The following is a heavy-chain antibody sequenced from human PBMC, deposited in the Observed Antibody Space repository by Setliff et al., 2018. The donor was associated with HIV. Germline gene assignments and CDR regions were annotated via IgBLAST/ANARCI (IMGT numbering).Heavy chain of an antibody. D-gene: IGHD6-13*01. Sequence: SETLSLTCAVSGDSINNNNFWVWVRQPPGKRLECIGEIYHSGSTNYNPSLKSRVTISVDKSKNQFSLKLTSVTAADTAVYYCASAVGSSSWLRALDYWGQGTLVTVSS. CDR1: GDSINNNNF. J-gene: IGHJ4*02. V-gene: IGHV4-4*02. CDR3: ASAVGSSSWLRALDY. CDR2: IYHSGST.